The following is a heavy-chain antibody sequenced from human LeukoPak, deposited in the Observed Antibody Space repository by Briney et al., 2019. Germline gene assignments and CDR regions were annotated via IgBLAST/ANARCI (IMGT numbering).Heavy chain of an antibody. Sequence: SETLSLTCTVSGGSISTSTYYCGWIRQPPGKGLEWIGSISYSGSTYNNPSLKSRVTISVDTSKNQFSLKLSSVTAADTAVYYCARNYASGNYFDFYYYNMDVWGQGTTVTVSS. D-gene: IGHD3-10*01. CDR2: ISYSGST. J-gene: IGHJ6*02. V-gene: IGHV4-39*07. CDR3: ARNYASGNYFDFYYYNMDV. CDR1: GGSISTSTYY.